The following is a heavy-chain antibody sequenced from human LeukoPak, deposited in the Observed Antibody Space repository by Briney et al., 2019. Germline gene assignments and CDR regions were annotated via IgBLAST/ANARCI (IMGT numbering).Heavy chain of an antibody. J-gene: IGHJ4*02. CDR1: GGSISSYY. V-gene: IGHV4-59*01. CDR3: ARARGTRYCSGGSCYSLGGAFDY. D-gene: IGHD2-15*01. Sequence: SETLSLTCTVSGGSISSYYWSWIRQPPGKGLEWIGYIYYSGSTNYNPSLKSRVTISVDTSKNQFSLKLSSVTAADTAVYYCARARGTRYCSGGSCYSLGGAFDYWGQGTLVTVSS. CDR2: IYYSGST.